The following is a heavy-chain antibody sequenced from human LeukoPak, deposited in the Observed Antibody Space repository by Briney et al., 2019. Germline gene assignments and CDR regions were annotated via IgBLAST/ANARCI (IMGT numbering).Heavy chain of an antibody. CDR1: GGSISSYY. CDR2: IYYSGNT. CDR3: ARDGATITGHNWFDP. Sequence: PSETLSLTCTVSGGSISSYYWSWIRQPPGKGLEWIGYIYYSGNTNYNSSLKSRVTISVDTSKNQISLKLNSVTAADTAVYYCARDGATITGHNWFDPWGQGTLVTVSS. V-gene: IGHV4-59*01. D-gene: IGHD5-24*01. J-gene: IGHJ5*02.